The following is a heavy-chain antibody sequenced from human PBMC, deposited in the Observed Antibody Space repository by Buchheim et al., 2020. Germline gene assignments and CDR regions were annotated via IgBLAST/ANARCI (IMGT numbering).Heavy chain of an antibody. Sequence: QVQLVQSGAEVKKPGSSVKVSCKASGGTFSSYTISWVRQAPGQGLEWMGRIIPILGIANYAQKFQGRVTITADKSTSTAYMELSSLRSEDTAVYYCARGRCSSTSCYYNWFDPWGQGTL. CDR2: IIPILGIA. CDR3: ARGRCSSTSCYYNWFDP. J-gene: IGHJ5*02. V-gene: IGHV1-69*02. CDR1: GGTFSSYT. D-gene: IGHD2-2*01.